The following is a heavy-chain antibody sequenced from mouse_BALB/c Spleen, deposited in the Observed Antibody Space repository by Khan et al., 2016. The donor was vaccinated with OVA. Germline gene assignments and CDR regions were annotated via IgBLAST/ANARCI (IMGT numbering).Heavy chain of an antibody. CDR2: ISFGSATI. V-gene: IGHV5-17*02. J-gene: IGHJ1*01. D-gene: IGHD2-4*01. CDR3: ARSLITTWYLDV. Sequence: EVELVESGGGLVQPGGSRKLSCAASGFTFSSFGMHWVRQAPEKGLEWVAYISFGSATIYYADTVTGRFTISRDNPNNTLFLQMTSLRSEDTAIYYCARSLITTWYLDVWGAGTTVTVSS. CDR1: GFTFSSFG.